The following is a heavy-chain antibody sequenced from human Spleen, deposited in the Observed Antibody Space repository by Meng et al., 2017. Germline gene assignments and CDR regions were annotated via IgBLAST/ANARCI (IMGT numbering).Heavy chain of an antibody. Sequence: SETLSLTCTVSGGSISRSSYNWGWIRQPPGKGLEWIGSVHESGTTYYNPSLKSRATLSIHMSKNQFSLRVSSVTAADTAVYYCARDYGSAFDYWGQGTLVTVSS. CDR3: ARDYGSAFDY. V-gene: IGHV4-39*07. CDR1: GGSISRSSYN. D-gene: IGHD3-10*01. J-gene: IGHJ4*02. CDR2: VHESGTT.